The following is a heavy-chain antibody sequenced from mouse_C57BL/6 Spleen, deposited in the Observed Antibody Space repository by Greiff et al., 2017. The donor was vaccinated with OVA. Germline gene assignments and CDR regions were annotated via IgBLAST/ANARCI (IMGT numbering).Heavy chain of an antibody. J-gene: IGHJ1*03. CDR3: ARWRATVVRYFDV. CDR2: IWSGGSP. D-gene: IGHD1-1*01. CDR1: GFSLTSYG. Sequence: QVQLKESGPGLVQPSQSLSITCTVSGFSLTSYGVHWVRQSPGKGLEWLGVIWSGGSPDYNAAFISRLSNSQDNSKSQVFFKMNSLQADDTSIYYCARWRATVVRYFDVWGTGTTVTVSS. V-gene: IGHV2-2*01.